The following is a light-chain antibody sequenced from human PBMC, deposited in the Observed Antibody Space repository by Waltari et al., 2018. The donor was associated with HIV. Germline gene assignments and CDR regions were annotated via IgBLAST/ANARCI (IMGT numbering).Light chain of an antibody. V-gene: IGLV6-57*03. CDR1: SGSIADNH. J-gene: IGLJ1*01. CDR3: QSYDRTKPCV. Sequence: NFMLTQPHSVSESPGKPVTISCSRSSGSIADNHVQLYQQRPRSVPTPGIYEDNPRPAGVPDRFSAAIDSSSNSASLNISELKTEDEADYDCQSYDRTKPCVFGTGTRVTVL. CDR2: EDN.